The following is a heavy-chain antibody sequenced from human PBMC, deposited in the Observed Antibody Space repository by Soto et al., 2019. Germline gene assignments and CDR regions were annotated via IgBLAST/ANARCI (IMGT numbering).Heavy chain of an antibody. V-gene: IGHV1-2*02. CDR1: GYAFTGHY. CDR3: GRGRSGQIVVFY. Sequence: ASVKGSWKGSGYAFTGHYIDWGRQAREQAPYRMGEIGPASGAKRYAQKLQGRVTMTRDMSITTVYMKLNNLSPDDTDVYYCGRGRSGQIVVFYWGQGTPVTVS. CDR2: IGPASGAK. J-gene: IGHJ4*02. D-gene: IGHD5-12*01.